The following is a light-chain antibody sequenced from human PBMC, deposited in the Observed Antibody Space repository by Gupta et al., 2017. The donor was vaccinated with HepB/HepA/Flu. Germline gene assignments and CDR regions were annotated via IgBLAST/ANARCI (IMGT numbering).Light chain of an antibody. V-gene: IGLV1-40*01. CDR2: GNS. CDR1: SSNIGAGYD. CDR3: QSYDSTRGAARV. J-gene: IGLJ3*02. Sequence: QSVLTQPPSVSGAPGQRITISCTGSSSNIGAGYDVNWYQQLPGTAPKLLISGNSNRPSGVPDRFSGSKSGTAASLAITGLQAEDEADYYCQSYDSTRGAARVFGGGTKLTVL.